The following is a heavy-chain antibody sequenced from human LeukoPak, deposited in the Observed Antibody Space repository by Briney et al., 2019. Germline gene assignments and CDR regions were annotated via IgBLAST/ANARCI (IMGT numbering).Heavy chain of an antibody. CDR2: MNPNSGNT. CDR1: GYTFTSYD. V-gene: IGHV1-8*01. CDR3: ARVIRGLRYKDNSDVIDY. J-gene: IGHJ4*02. Sequence: ASVNVSCKASGYTFTSYDINWVRQATGQGLEWMGWMNPNSGNTGYAQKFQGRVTMTRNTSISTAYMELSSLRSEDTAVYYCARVIRGLRYKDNSDVIDYWGQGTLVTISS. D-gene: IGHD1-1*01.